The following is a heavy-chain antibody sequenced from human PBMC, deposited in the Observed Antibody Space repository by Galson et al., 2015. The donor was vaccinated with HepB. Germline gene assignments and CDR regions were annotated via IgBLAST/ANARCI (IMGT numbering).Heavy chain of an antibody. J-gene: IGHJ6*03. CDR3: ARRSYDFWSGYYTEYYYYYMDV. D-gene: IGHD3-3*01. CDR1: GYTFTSYG. Sequence: SVKVSCKASGYTFTSYGISWVRQAPGQGLEWMGWISAYNGNTNYAQKLQGRVTMTTDTSTSTAYMGLRSLRSDDTAVYYCARRSYDFWSGYYTEYYYYYMDVWGKGTTVTVSS. CDR2: ISAYNGNT. V-gene: IGHV1-18*01.